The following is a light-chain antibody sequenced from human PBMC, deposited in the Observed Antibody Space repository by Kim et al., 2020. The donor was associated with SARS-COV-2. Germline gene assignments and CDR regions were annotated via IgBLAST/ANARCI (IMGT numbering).Light chain of an antibody. Sequence: EIVLTKSPGTLSLSPGERATLSCRASQSVSSSYFAWYQQKPGQAPRLLIYDSSSRATGIPDRFSGSGSGTDFTLTSSRLEPEDFAVYYCQQYGSSLWTIGQGNKVDIK. CDR1: QSVSSSY. V-gene: IGKV3-20*01. CDR2: DSS. J-gene: IGKJ1*01. CDR3: QQYGSSLWT.